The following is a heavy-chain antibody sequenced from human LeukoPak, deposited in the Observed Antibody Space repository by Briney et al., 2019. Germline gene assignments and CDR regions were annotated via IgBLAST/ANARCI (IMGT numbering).Heavy chain of an antibody. D-gene: IGHD6-13*01. V-gene: IGHV3-30*18. J-gene: IGHJ4*02. Sequence: PGRSLRLSCAASGFTFSSYGMHWVRQAPGKGLEWVAVISYDGSNKYYADSVKGRFTISRDNSKNTLYLQMNSLRAEDTAVYYCAKSKKPSAAAGHFDYWGQGTLVTVSS. CDR1: GFTFSSYG. CDR2: ISYDGSNK. CDR3: AKSKKPSAAAGHFDY.